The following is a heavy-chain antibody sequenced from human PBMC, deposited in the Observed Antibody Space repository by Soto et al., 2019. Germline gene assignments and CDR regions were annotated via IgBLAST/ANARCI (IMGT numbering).Heavy chain of an antibody. J-gene: IGHJ4*02. D-gene: IGHD2-15*01. CDR3: ARVVVVDAKLPDY. CDR2: INHSGST. V-gene: IGHV4-34*01. CDR1: GGSFSGYY. Sequence: QVQLQQWGAGLLKPSETLSLTCAVYGGSFSGYYWSWIRQPPGKGLEWIGEINHSGSTNYNPSLKSRVTISVDTSKNQFSLKLSSVTAADTAVYYCARVVVVDAKLPDYWGQGTLVTVSS.